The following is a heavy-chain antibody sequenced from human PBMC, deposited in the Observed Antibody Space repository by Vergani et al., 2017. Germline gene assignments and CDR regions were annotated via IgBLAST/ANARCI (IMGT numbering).Heavy chain of an antibody. Sequence: QVQLVESEGGVVQPGRSLTLSCVASGFTFSSHGMHWVRQAPGKGLEWVAVIWYDGSNKYYGDSVKGRFTISRDNSKNTLYLQMNSLRVDDTAVYYCARWGNEKRLESWGKATLVTVSS. CDR2: IWYDGSNK. CDR3: ARWGNEKRLES. J-gene: IGHJ5*01. CDR1: GFTFSSHG. D-gene: IGHD1-1*01. V-gene: IGHV3-33*01.